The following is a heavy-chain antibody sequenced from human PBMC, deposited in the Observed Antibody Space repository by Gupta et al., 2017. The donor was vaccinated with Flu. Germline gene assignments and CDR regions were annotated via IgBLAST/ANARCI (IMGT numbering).Heavy chain of an antibody. D-gene: IGHD1-26*01. CDR3: ARSVGAAIRGNYCDY. J-gene: IGHJ4*02. Sequence: QAPGKGLEWVASISYDGATKYYTDSVKGRFTSSRDNSKNTVTVQMDSLRPEDTAVYYCARSVGAAIRGNYCDYWGQGTRVTVSS. V-gene: IGHV3-30-3*01. CDR2: ISYDGATK.